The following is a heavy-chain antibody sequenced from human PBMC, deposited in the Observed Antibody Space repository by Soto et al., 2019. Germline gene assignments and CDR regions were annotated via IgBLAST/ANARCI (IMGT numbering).Heavy chain of an antibody. CDR3: ARTPHYGDYAGNAFDI. CDR2: INAGNGNT. J-gene: IGHJ3*02. V-gene: IGHV1-3*01. D-gene: IGHD4-17*01. Sequence: ASVKVSGKASGCTFTSYAMHWVRQAPGQRLEWMGWINAGNGNTKYSQKFQGRVTITRDTSASTAYMELSSLRSEDTAVYYCARTPHYGDYAGNAFDIWGQGTMVTVSS. CDR1: GCTFTSYA.